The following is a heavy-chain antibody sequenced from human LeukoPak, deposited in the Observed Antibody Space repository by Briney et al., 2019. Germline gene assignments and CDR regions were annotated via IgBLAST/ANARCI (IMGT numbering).Heavy chain of an antibody. CDR1: GFTFSSYG. Sequence: GRSLRLSCAASGFTFSSYGMYGVRQAPGKGLEWVAVIWYDGSNKYYADSVKGRFTISRDNSKNTLYLQMNSLRAEDTAVYYCASPGNTYTYDSSGPFDYWGQGTLVTVSS. J-gene: IGHJ4*02. V-gene: IGHV3-33*01. D-gene: IGHD3-22*01. CDR3: ASPGNTYTYDSSGPFDY. CDR2: IWYDGSNK.